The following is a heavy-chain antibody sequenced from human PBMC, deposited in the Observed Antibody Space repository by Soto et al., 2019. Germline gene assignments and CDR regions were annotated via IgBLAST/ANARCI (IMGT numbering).Heavy chain of an antibody. CDR2: INHSGST. Sequence: QVQLQQWGAGLLKPSETLSLTCAVYGGSFSGYYWSWIRQPPGKGLEWIGEINHSGSTNYNPSLKRRVTMSVATSKNQFSLMLSSVTAADTAVYYWARMAYSGFGEDWGQGTLVTVSS. CDR3: ARMAYSGFGED. D-gene: IGHD3-10*01. J-gene: IGHJ4*02. V-gene: IGHV4-34*01. CDR1: GGSFSGYY.